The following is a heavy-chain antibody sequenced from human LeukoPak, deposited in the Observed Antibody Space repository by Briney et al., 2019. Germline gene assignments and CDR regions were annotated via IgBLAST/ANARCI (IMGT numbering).Heavy chain of an antibody. CDR2: ISWDGGST. D-gene: IGHD4-17*01. V-gene: IGHV3-43*01. CDR1: GFTFDDYT. J-gene: IGHJ4*02. Sequence: GGSLRLSCAASGFTFDDYTMHWVRQAPGKGLEWVSLISWDGGSTYYADSVKGRFTISRDNSKNSLYLQMNSLRTEDTALYYCAKDIYHGDYIPSGIDYWGQGTLVTVSS. CDR3: AKDIYHGDYIPSGIDY.